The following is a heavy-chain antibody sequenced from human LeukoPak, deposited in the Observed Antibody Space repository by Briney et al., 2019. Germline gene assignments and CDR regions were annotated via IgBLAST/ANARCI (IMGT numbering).Heavy chain of an antibody. D-gene: IGHD5-24*01. CDR1: GFTFSSYA. Sequence: GGSLRLSCAASGFTFSSYAMSWVRQAPGKGLEWVSLISSSGNNAYYADSVKGWFTISRNNSKNTLSLQMNSLRVEDTAIYYCAKDIQLSTWGLGTMVTVSS. CDR2: ISSSGNNA. J-gene: IGHJ3*01. V-gene: IGHV3-23*01. CDR3: AKDIQLST.